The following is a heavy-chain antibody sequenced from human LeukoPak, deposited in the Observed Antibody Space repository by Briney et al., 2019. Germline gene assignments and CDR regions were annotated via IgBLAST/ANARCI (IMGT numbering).Heavy chain of an antibody. CDR1: GGSISSSSYY. D-gene: IGHD4-17*01. V-gene: IGHV4-39*02. J-gene: IGHJ6*02. CDR2: IYYSGST. CDR3: ARDGDPQSYYYYGMDV. Sequence: SETLSLTCSVSGGSISSSSYYWGWIRQPPGKGLEWIGSIYYSGSTHYNPSLKSRVTISVDTSKNQFSLKLSSVTAADTAVYYCARDGDPQSYYYYGMDVWGQGTTVTVSS.